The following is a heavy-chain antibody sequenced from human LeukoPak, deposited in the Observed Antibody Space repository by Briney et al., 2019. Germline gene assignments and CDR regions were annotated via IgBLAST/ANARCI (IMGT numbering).Heavy chain of an antibody. D-gene: IGHD2-2*01. V-gene: IGHV3-23*01. CDR2: LSFIDDST. J-gene: IGHJ3*02. Sequence: GGSLRLSCIASGSTLRNNIMTWVRQAPGKGLEWVSSLSFIDDSTYYADSVKGRFTISRDTSKNTLLLQMNSLIPEDTGVYYCGREGYTSGYAGAFDTWGQGTMVTVSS. CDR1: GSTLRNNI. CDR3: GREGYTSGYAGAFDT.